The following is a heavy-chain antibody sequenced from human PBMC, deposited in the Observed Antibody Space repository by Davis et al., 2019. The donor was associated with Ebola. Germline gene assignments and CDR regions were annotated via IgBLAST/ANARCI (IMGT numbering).Heavy chain of an antibody. V-gene: IGHV4-61*08. CDR3: ARGMITFGGVIAPFDP. CDR2: IYYSGST. CDR1: GGSISSGGYS. D-gene: IGHD3-16*02. Sequence: SETLSLTCAVSGGSISSGGYSWSWIRQPPGKGLEWIGYIYYSGSTNYNPSLKSRVTISVDTSKNQFSLKLSSVTAADTAVYYCARGMITFGGVIAPFDPWGQGTLVTVSS. J-gene: IGHJ5*02.